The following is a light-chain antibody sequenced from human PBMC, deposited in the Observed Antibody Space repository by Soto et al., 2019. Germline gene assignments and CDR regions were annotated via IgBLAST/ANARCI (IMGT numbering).Light chain of an antibody. CDR2: GAS. Sequence: EIVLALDPTTLSVSPGERATLSCRASQNVSSNLAWYQQKPGQAPRLLIYGASTRATGIPARFSGSGSGTEFTLTISSLQSEDFAVYYCQQYNNWPLTFGGGTKVEIK. CDR1: QNVSSN. CDR3: QQYNNWPLT. J-gene: IGKJ4*01. V-gene: IGKV3-15*01.